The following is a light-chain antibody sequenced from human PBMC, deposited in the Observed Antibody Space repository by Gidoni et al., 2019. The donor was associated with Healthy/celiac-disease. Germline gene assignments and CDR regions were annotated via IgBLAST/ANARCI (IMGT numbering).Light chain of an antibody. CDR2: GAS. J-gene: IGKJ2*01. V-gene: IGKV3-20*01. Sequence: EIVLTQSPGTPSLSPGERATLSCRASQSVSSSYLAWYQQKPGQAPRLLIYGASSRATGIPDRFSGSGSGTDFTLTISRLEPEDFAVYYCQQYGSSGYTFGQGTKLEIK. CDR3: QQYGSSGYT. CDR1: QSVSSSY.